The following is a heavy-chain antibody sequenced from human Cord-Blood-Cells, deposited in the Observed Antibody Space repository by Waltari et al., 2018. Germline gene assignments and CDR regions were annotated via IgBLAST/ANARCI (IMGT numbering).Heavy chain of an antibody. Sequence: QVQLVQSGAEVKKPGSSVTVSCKASGGTFSSYAISWVRQAPGQGLEWMGGIIPILGIANYAQKFQGRVTITADESTSTAYMELSSLRSEDTAVYYCARDWAAAGTGAFDIWGQGTMVTVSS. J-gene: IGHJ3*02. D-gene: IGHD6-13*01. V-gene: IGHV1-69*04. CDR3: ARDWAAAGTGAFDI. CDR1: GGTFSSYA. CDR2: IIPILGIA.